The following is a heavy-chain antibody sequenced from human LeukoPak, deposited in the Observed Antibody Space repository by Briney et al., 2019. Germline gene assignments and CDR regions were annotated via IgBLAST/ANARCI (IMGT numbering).Heavy chain of an antibody. V-gene: IGHV1-2*02. CDR2: INHNNGGT. J-gene: IGHJ4*02. CDR1: RYIFTSYY. D-gene: IGHD6-13*01. Sequence: ASVKVSCKASRYIFTSYYIHWVRQAPGQGLEWMGWINHNNGGTKYGKKFQGRVTMTSDTSISTAYMELSRLRYDDTAMYYCARDRGSSWFADYWGQGTLVTVSS. CDR3: ARDRGSSWFADY.